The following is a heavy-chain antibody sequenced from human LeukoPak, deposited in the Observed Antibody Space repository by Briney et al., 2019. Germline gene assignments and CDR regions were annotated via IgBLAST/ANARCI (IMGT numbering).Heavy chain of an antibody. CDR2: MSYSGST. V-gene: IGHV4-59*02. Sequence: SETLSLTCSVPGGSVSAYYWSWIRQPPGKGLEYIGYMSYSGSTNCTPSVQSRVTISIDASRNQFSLKLSSVTAADTAVYYCARMINSDYFDYWGQGTLVTVSS. CDR3: ARMINSDYFDY. D-gene: IGHD3-16*01. CDR1: GGSVSAYY. J-gene: IGHJ4*02.